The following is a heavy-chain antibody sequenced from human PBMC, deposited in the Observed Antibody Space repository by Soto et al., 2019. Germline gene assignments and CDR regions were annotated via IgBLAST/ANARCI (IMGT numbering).Heavy chain of an antibody. CDR1: GGSFSGYY. D-gene: IGHD6-13*01. J-gene: IGHJ4*02. Sequence: SAKRSITWAVYGGSFSGYYWSWIRQPPGKGLEWIGEINHSGSTNYNPSLKSRVTISVDTSKNQFSLKLSSVTAADTAVYYCARLGMPKPLAAAPRGYFDYWGQGTLVTVSS. CDR3: ARLGMPKPLAAAPRGYFDY. CDR2: INHSGST. V-gene: IGHV4-34*01.